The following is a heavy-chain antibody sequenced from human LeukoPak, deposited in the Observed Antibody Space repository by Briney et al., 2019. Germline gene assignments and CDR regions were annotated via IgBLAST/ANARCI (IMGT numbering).Heavy chain of an antibody. CDR3: ARDKRQLEASFDY. CDR1: GYTFTSYY. Sequence: ASVKVSCKASGYTFTSYYMHWVRQAPGQGLEWMGWINPNSGGTNYAQKFQGRVTMTRDTSISTAYMELSRLRSDDTAVYYCARDKRQLEASFDYWGQGTLVTVSS. D-gene: IGHD1-1*01. J-gene: IGHJ4*02. V-gene: IGHV1-2*02. CDR2: INPNSGGT.